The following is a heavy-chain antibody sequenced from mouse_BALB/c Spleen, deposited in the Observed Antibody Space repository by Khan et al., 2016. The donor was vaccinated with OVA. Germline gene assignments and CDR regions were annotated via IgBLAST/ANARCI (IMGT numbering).Heavy chain of an antibody. D-gene: IGHD2-10*01. Sequence: QVQLKESGPGLVAPSQSLSITCTISGFSLTNYGVHWVRQPPGKGLEWLVVIWTDGSTTYNSALKSRLSISKDNSKSQVFLKMNSLQTDDTAMYYCGRQTYYHYYIMDYWGQGISVTVSS. J-gene: IGHJ4*01. CDR2: IWTDGST. V-gene: IGHV2-6-1*01. CDR1: GFSLTNYG. CDR3: GRQTYYHYYIMDY.